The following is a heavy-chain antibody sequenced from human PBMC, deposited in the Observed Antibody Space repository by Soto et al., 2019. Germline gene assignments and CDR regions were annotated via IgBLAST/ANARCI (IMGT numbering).Heavy chain of an antibody. V-gene: IGHV3-13*01. CDR2: IGTAGDT. Sequence: GGSLRLSCAASGFTFSSYDMHWVRQATGKGLEWVSAIGTAGDTYYPGSVKGRFTISRENAKNSLYLQMNSLTAVDTSVYYCARELTWDAFDIWGQGTMVTVSS. CDR3: ARELTWDAFDI. CDR1: GFTFSSYD. D-gene: IGHD7-27*01. J-gene: IGHJ3*02.